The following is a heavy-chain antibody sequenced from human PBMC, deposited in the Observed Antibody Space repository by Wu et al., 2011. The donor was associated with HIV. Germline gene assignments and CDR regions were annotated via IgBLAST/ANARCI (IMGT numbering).Heavy chain of an antibody. CDR1: GVMFIEYK. V-gene: IGHV1-69-2*01. D-gene: IGHD6-13*01. Sequence: EVQLEQSGAEVRRPGDTVRISCKVSGVMFIEYKINWIHQAPGQGLQWVGLIDPEDDDTQYRENFQGRITMTRDTSTSTVYMELSSLRSEDTAVYYCARWDRSSSWYKGYFDYWGQGTLVTVSS. CDR3: ARWDRSSSWYKGYFDY. J-gene: IGHJ4*02. CDR2: IDPEDDDT.